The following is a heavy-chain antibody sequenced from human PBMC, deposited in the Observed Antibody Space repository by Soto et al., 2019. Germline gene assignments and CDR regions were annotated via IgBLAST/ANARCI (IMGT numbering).Heavy chain of an antibody. D-gene: IGHD6-19*01. CDR2: INAGNGNT. CDR1: GYTFTSYA. J-gene: IGHJ6*02. Sequence: QVQLMQSRAEVKKPGASVKVSCKASGYTFTSYAMHWVLQAPRQRLEWMGWINAGNGNTKYSQKFQGRVTITRDTSASTAYMEQSSLRSEDTAVYYCARDSQQWLGKYYYYGMDVWGQGTTVTVSS. CDR3: ARDSQQWLGKYYYYGMDV. V-gene: IGHV1-3*01.